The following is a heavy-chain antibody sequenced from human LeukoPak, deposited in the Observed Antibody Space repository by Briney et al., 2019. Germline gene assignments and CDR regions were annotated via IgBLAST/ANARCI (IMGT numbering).Heavy chain of an antibody. D-gene: IGHD3-10*01. J-gene: IGHJ5*02. CDR3: AREEVGSGSYPNWFDP. Sequence: ASVKVSCKASGYTFTSYDINWVRQAPGQGLEWMGWINPNSGGTNYAQKFQGRVTMTRDTSISTAYMELSRLRSDDTAVYYCAREEVGSGSYPNWFDPWGQGTLVTVSS. CDR2: INPNSGGT. CDR1: GYTFTSYD. V-gene: IGHV1-2*02.